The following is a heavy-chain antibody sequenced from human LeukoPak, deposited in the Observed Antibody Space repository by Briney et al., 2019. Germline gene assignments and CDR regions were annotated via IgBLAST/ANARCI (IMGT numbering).Heavy chain of an antibody. CDR1: GGSISSYY. D-gene: IGHD6-13*01. CDR2: IYTSGST. J-gene: IGHJ4*02. Sequence: SETLSLTCTVSGGSISSYYWSWIRQPPGKGLEWIGYIYTSGSTNYNPSLKSRVTISVDTSKNQFSLKLSSVTAADTAVYYCARRVAAAGDYWGQGTLVTVSS. CDR3: ARRVAAAGDY. V-gene: IGHV4-4*09.